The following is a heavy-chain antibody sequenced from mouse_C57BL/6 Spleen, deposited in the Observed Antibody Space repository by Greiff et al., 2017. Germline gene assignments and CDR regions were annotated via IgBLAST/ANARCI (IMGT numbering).Heavy chain of an antibody. D-gene: IGHD2-4*01. CDR3: ARRALYYDYDGFAY. Sequence: EVQLQQSGPELVKPGASVKISCKASGYTFTDYYMNWVKPSHGKSLEWIGDINPNNGGTSYNQKFKGKATLTVDKSSSTAYMELRSLTSEDSAVYYCARRALYYDYDGFAYWGQGTLVTVSA. J-gene: IGHJ3*01. V-gene: IGHV1-26*01. CDR2: INPNNGGT. CDR1: GYTFTDYY.